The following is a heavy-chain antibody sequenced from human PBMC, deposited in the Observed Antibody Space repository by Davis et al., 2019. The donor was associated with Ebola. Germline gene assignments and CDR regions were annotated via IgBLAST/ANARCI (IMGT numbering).Heavy chain of an antibody. CDR2: INPSGGST. CDR3: SMGLVV. D-gene: IGHD3/OR15-3a*01. V-gene: IGHV1-46*01. J-gene: IGHJ1*01. CDR1: GYTFTSYY. Sequence: ASVKVSCKASGYTFTSYYMHWVRQAPGQGLEWMGIINPSGGSTSYAQKFQGRVTMTEDRAADTGYMELSSLTSDDTAVYFCSMGLVVWGQGTLVTVSS.